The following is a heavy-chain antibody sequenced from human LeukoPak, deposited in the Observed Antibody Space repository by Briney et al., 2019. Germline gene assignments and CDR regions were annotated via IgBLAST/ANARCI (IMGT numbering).Heavy chain of an antibody. Sequence: SSETLSLTCTVSGGSISSSSYYWGWIRQPPGKGLEWIGYIYYSGSTNYNPSLKSRVTISVDTSKNQFSLKLSSVTAADTAVYYCARDPYAYGSWGQGTLVTVSS. CDR3: ARDPYAYGS. D-gene: IGHD2-21*01. V-gene: IGHV4-61*01. CDR1: GGSISSSSYY. J-gene: IGHJ5*02. CDR2: IYYSGST.